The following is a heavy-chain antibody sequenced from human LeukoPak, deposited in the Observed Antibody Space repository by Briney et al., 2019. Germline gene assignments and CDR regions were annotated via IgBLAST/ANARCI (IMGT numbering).Heavy chain of an antibody. CDR1: GFSFSSYE. J-gene: IGHJ4*02. CDR2: ISSSGSTM. Sequence: GGSLRLSCAASGFSFSSYEMNWVRQAPGKGLEWVSYISSSGSTMYYADSVKGRFTISRDNAKNSLYLQMNSLRAEDTAVYYCARSFRIVGATSGDYRGQGTLVTVSS. CDR3: ARSFRIVGATSGDY. V-gene: IGHV3-48*03. D-gene: IGHD1-26*01.